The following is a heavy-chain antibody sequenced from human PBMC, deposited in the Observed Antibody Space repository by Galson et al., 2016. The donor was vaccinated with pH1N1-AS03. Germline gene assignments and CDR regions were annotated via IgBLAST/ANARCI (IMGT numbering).Heavy chain of an antibody. J-gene: IGHJ4*01. D-gene: IGHD6-13*01. CDR3: ARHLSSPFSSSSGY. V-gene: IGHV5-51*01. CDR2: IHPRDSDT. Sequence: QSGAEVKKPGESVKISCKGSGYSFSDYWIAWVRQMPGKGLEWMGIIHPRDSDTRYSPSVQGRVSISADKSISTAYLQWSSLKASDTATYYCARHLSSPFSSSSGYWGHGTLVTVSS. CDR1: GYSFSDYW.